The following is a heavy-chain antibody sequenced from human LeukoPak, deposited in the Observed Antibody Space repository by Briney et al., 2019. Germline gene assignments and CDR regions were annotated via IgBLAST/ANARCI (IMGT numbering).Heavy chain of an antibody. D-gene: IGHD6-13*01. CDR1: GFTFSSYW. J-gene: IGHJ4*02. Sequence: AGGSLRLSCAASGFTFSSYWMTWVRQAPGKGLEWVANIKYDGGEKDYVDSVKGRFTISRDNAKNSLYLQMNSLRAEDTAVYYCAKDIEPAGLFLDYWGRGTLVTVSS. CDR3: AKDIEPAGLFLDY. V-gene: IGHV3-7*04. CDR2: IKYDGGEK.